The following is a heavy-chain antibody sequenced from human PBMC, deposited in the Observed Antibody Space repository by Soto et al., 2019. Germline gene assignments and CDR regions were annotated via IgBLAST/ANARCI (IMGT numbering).Heavy chain of an antibody. CDR1: GYTFTGYY. CDR2: INPNSGGT. D-gene: IGHD6-13*01. V-gene: IGHV1-2*04. J-gene: IGHJ5*02. CDR3: ARGKRIAAAGNNRGPFDP. Sequence: ASVKVSCKASGYTFTGYYMHWVRQAPGQGLEWMGWINPNSGGTNYAQKFQGWVTMTRDTSISTAYMELSRLRSDDTAVYYCARGKRIAAAGNNRGPFDPWGQGTLVTVSS.